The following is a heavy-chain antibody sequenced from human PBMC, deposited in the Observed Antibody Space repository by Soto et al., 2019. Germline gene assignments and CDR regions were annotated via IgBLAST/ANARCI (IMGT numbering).Heavy chain of an antibody. CDR1: GYTFTSYD. J-gene: IGHJ5*02. Sequence: QVQLVQSGAEVKKPGASVKVSCKASGYTFTSYDINWVRQATGQGLEWMEWMNPNSGNTGYAQKFQGRVTMTRNTSISTAYMELSSLRSEDTAVYYCARVPVDSSGWGYNWFDPWGQGTLVTVSS. V-gene: IGHV1-8*01. CDR2: MNPNSGNT. D-gene: IGHD6-19*01. CDR3: ARVPVDSSGWGYNWFDP.